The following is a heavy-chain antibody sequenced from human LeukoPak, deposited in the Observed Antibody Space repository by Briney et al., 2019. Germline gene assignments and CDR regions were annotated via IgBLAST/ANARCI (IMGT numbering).Heavy chain of an antibody. CDR2: ISGNNGNT. Sequence: GESLKISCKGSGYSFTSFGISWVRQAPGQGLEWMGWISGNNGNTNYAQKLQGRVAMTTDTSTTTAYMELRSLRSDDTAVYYCARDGWVPAAFVEAFDIWGQGTMVTVSS. CDR1: GYSFTSFG. J-gene: IGHJ3*02. CDR3: ARDGWVPAAFVEAFDI. D-gene: IGHD2-2*01. V-gene: IGHV1-18*01.